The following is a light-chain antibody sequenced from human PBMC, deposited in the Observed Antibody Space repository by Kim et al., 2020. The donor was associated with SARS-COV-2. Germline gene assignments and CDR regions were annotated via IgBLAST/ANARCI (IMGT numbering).Light chain of an antibody. CDR2: QDS. V-gene: IGLV3-1*01. J-gene: IGLJ1*01. CDR1: KLGDKY. CDR3: QAWDSSTYV. Sequence: SYELTQPPSVSVSPGQTASITCSGDKLGDKYACWYHQKPGQSPVLVIYQDSKRPSGIPERFSGSNSGNTATLTITGPQAMDEADYYCQAWDSSTYVFGT.